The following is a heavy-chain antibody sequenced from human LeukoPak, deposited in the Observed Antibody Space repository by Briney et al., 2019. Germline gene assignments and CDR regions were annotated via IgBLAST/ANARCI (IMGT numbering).Heavy chain of an antibody. Sequence: TETLSLTCTVSGGSISSYYWSWIRQPAGKGLEWIGRIYTSGSTNYNPSLKSRVTMSVDTSKNQFSLKLSSVTAADTAVYYCARDAYYYGSGSYPLGYWGQGTLVTVSS. D-gene: IGHD3-10*01. CDR1: GGSISSYY. CDR3: ARDAYYYGSGSYPLGY. CDR2: IYTSGST. J-gene: IGHJ4*02. V-gene: IGHV4-4*07.